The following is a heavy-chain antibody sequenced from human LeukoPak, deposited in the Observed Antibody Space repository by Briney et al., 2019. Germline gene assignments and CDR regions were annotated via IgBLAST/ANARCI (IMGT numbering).Heavy chain of an antibody. CDR1: GFTFSSYA. D-gene: IGHD2-2*03. J-gene: IGHJ4*02. Sequence: SGGSLRLSCAASGFTFSSYAMSWVRQAPGKGLEWVSAISGSGGSTYYADSVKGRFTISRDNSKNTLYLQMNSPRAEDTAVYYCAKFRDGYCSSTSCYSFDYWGQGTLVTVSS. CDR3: AKFRDGYCSSTSCYSFDY. V-gene: IGHV3-23*01. CDR2: ISGSGGST.